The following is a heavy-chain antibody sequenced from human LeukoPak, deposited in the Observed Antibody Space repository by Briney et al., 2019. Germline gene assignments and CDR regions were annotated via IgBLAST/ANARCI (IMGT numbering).Heavy chain of an antibody. J-gene: IGHJ6*02. Sequence: PGGSLRLSCAASGFTFDDYAMHWVRQAPGKSLEWVSGISWNSGSIGYADSVKGRFTISRDNAKNSLYLQMNSLRAEDTALYYCAKDIWQWRHYYGMDVWGQGTTVTVSS. CDR2: ISWNSGSI. CDR3: AKDIWQWRHYYGMDV. V-gene: IGHV3-9*01. D-gene: IGHD6-19*01. CDR1: GFTFDDYA.